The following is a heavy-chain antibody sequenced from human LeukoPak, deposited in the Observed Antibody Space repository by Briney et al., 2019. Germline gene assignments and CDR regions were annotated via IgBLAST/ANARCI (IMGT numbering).Heavy chain of an antibody. J-gene: IGHJ4*02. D-gene: IGHD6-19*01. Sequence: SETLSLTCAVSGYSISSGYYWGWIRQPPGKGLEWIGSIYHSGSTYYNPSHKSRVTISVDTSKNQFSLKLSSVTAADTAVYYCARDRAGKGYFDYWGQGTLVTVSS. CDR3: ARDRAGKGYFDY. V-gene: IGHV4-38-2*02. CDR2: IYHSGST. CDR1: GYSISSGYY.